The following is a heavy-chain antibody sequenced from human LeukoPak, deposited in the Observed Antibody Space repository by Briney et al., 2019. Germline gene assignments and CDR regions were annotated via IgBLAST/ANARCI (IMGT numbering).Heavy chain of an antibody. Sequence: SETLSLTCTVSGGSISSSTYYWGWIRQPPGMGLVWVGNIYYSGSTYYNPFLKSRVTISVDTSKNQFSLKLSSVTAADTAFYYCARLVLLSFLGPGNWFDPWGQGTLVTVSS. CDR2: IYYSGST. V-gene: IGHV4-39*01. D-gene: IGHD3-16*01. J-gene: IGHJ5*02. CDR3: ARLVLLSFLGPGNWFDP. CDR1: GGSISSSTYY.